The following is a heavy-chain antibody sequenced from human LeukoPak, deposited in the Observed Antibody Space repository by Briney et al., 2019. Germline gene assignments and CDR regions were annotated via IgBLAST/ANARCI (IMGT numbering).Heavy chain of an antibody. J-gene: IGHJ4*02. CDR3: ARVPATVSRPCDS. Sequence: SETLSLTCAVYGGPFDGYYWTLVRQTPGKGLEWIGEVGHDGGTNYNPSLRSRVTISIDTSKKQFSLKLSSVTAADTAVYYCARVPATVSRPCDSWGQGTLVTVSS. CDR2: VGHDGGT. CDR1: GGPFDGYY. D-gene: IGHD2-15*01. V-gene: IGHV4-34*01.